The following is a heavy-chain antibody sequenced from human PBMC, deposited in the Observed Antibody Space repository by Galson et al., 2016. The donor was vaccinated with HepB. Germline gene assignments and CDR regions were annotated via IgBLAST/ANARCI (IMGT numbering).Heavy chain of an antibody. Sequence: GFTFSRYAMSWVRQAPGKGLEWVSAISGAGDNTYNEDSVKGRFTISRDNSRNTLYMQMNNLRADDTAVYYCAILTGLSHCYNGVDVWGQGTTVTVSS. CDR2: ISGAGDNT. CDR1: GFTFSRYA. D-gene: IGHD3-9*01. CDR3: AILTGLSHCYNGVDV. V-gene: IGHV3-23*01. J-gene: IGHJ6*02.